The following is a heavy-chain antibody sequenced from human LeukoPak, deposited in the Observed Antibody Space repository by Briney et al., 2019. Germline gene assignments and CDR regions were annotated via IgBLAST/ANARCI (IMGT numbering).Heavy chain of an antibody. V-gene: IGHV3-15*01. Sequence: PGGSLRLSCAASGFTFSTYAMSWVRQAPGKGLEWVGRIKSRSDGGTTDYAAPVKGRFNISKEDSKNTLFLQMNSLKTEDTAVYYCTTVGCTSSSCYNDYWGQGTLVTVSS. J-gene: IGHJ4*02. CDR1: GFTFSTYA. D-gene: IGHD2-2*01. CDR3: TTVGCTSSSCYNDY. CDR2: IKSRSDGGTT.